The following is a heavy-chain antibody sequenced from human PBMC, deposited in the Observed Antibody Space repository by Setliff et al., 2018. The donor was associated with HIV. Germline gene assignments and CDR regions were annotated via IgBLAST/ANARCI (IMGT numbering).Heavy chain of an antibody. Sequence: SGPTLVNPTQTLTLTCTFSGFSLSTSGMCVSWIRQPPGKALEWLARIDCDDDKYYNTSLKTRLTISKDTSKNQVVLTMTTMDLVDTATYSCARMRDFDWIMIDNWGQGTLVTVSS. CDR3: ARMRDFDWIMIDN. CDR2: IDCDDDK. CDR1: GFSLSTSGMC. J-gene: IGHJ4*02. V-gene: IGHV2-70*11. D-gene: IGHD3-9*01.